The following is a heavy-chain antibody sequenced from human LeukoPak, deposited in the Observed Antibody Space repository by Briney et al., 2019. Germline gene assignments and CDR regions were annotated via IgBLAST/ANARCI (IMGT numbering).Heavy chain of an antibody. CDR1: GFTFSSYA. CDR3: AKDADTASIIYWYFDL. V-gene: IGHV3-30*04. D-gene: IGHD5-18*01. CDR2: IPDDGSNT. Sequence: GGSPRLFCAASGFTFSSYAMHWVRQAPGKGLEWVAVIPDDGSNTYYADSGKGRFTISRDNYKSTLYLQLNSLRAEDTAVYYCAKDADTASIIYWYFDLWGRGTLVTVSS. J-gene: IGHJ2*01.